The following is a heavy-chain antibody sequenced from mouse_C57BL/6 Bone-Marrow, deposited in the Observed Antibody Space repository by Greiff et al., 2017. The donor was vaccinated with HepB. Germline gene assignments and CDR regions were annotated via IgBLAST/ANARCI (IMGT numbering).Heavy chain of an antibody. CDR3: SEDAAVYYCAITTGNWYFDV. J-gene: IGHJ1*03. CDR2: GQGLEWSG. Sequence: VQLQQSGPELARHWASVKISCQAFYTFSRRVHFAIRDTNSWMQWVKQRPGQGLEWSGAIYPGNGDTSYNQKFKGKAKLTADKSSSTAYMQLSSRTSEDAAVYYCAITTGNWYFDVWGTGTTVTVSS. CDR1: YTFSRRVH. D-gene: IGHD2-12*01. V-gene: IGHV1-87*01.